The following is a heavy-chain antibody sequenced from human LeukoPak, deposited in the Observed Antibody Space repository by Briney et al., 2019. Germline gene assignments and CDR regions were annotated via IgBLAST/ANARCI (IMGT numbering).Heavy chain of an antibody. V-gene: IGHV3-30*18. CDR2: ISYDGSNK. CDR1: GFTFSSYG. CDR3: AKEEPYYGDSAEGYYYYGMDV. D-gene: IGHD4-17*01. J-gene: IGHJ6*02. Sequence: GGSLRLSCAASGFTFSSYGMHWVRQAPGKGLEWVAVISYDGSNKYYADSVKGRFTISRDNSKNTLYLQMNSLRAEDTAVYYCAKEEPYYGDSAEGYYYYGMDVWGQGTTVTVSS.